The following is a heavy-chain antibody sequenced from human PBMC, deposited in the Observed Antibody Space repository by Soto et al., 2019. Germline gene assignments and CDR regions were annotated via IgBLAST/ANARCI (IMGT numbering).Heavy chain of an antibody. CDR1: GFPFSSYA. V-gene: IGHV3-23*01. CDR3: AKGPVGATTYYFDY. J-gene: IGHJ4*02. CDR2: ISGSGGST. D-gene: IGHD1-26*01. Sequence: GGSLRLSCAASGFPFSSYAMSWVRQAPGKGLEWVSAISGSGGSTYYADSVKGRFTISRDNSKNTLYLQMNSLRAEDTAVYYCAKGPVGATTYYFDYWGQGTLVTVSS.